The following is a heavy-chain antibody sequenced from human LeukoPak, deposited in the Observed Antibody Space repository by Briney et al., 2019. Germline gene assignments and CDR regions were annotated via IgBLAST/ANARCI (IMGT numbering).Heavy chain of an antibody. CDR1: GFTFSSYG. J-gene: IGHJ5*02. D-gene: IGHD1-26*01. CDR3: ARSRAFNSGAFDP. V-gene: IGHV3-33*01. CDR2: IWYDGSNK. Sequence: GRSLRLSCAASGFTFSSYGMHWVRQAPGKGLEWVAVIWYDGSNKYYADSVKGRFTISRDNSKNTLYLQMNSLRAEDTAVYYCARSRAFNSGAFDPWGQGSLVTVSS.